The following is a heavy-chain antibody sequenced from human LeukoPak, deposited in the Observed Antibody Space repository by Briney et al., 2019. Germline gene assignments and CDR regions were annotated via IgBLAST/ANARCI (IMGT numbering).Heavy chain of an antibody. D-gene: IGHD3-22*01. CDR3: AKWDYYDSSGYYYFVY. CDR1: GFTFSSYA. J-gene: IGHJ4*02. Sequence: GGSLRLSCAASGFTFSSYAMSWVRQAPGKGLEWVSAISGSGGSTYYADSVKGRFTISRDNSKNTLYLQMNSLRAEDTAVYYCAKWDYYDSSGYYYFVYWGQGTLVTVSS. V-gene: IGHV3-23*01. CDR2: ISGSGGST.